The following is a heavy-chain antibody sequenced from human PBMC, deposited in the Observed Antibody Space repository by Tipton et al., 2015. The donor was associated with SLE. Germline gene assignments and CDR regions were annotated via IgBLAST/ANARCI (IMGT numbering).Heavy chain of an antibody. V-gene: IGHV4-34*01. J-gene: IGHJ3*02. CDR2: IYYSGST. CDR1: GGSFSGYY. Sequence: TLSLTCAVYGGSFSGYYWGWIRQPPGKGLEWIGSIYYSGSTNYNPSLKSRVTISVDTSKNQFSLKLSSVTAADTAVYYCARGGWQLVTYAFDIWGQGTMVTVSS. D-gene: IGHD6-13*01. CDR3: ARGGWQLVTYAFDI.